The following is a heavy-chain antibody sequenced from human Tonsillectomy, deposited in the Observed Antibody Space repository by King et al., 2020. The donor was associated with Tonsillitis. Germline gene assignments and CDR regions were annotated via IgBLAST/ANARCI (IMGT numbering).Heavy chain of an antibody. D-gene: IGHD3-16*01. Sequence: VQLVQSGAEVKRPGASVKVSCKTSGFPFTSYAISWVRQAPGQGLEWMGWISTETGNTKFARKFQGRVTMTDDTSTTTAYMELRSLTSDDTAVYYCVRYSFDLRNYDDSYLGGEFDYWGQGTLVTVSP. CDR2: ISTETGNT. CDR3: VRYSFDLRNYDDSYLGGEFDY. V-gene: IGHV1-18*01. J-gene: IGHJ4*02. CDR1: GFPFTSYA.